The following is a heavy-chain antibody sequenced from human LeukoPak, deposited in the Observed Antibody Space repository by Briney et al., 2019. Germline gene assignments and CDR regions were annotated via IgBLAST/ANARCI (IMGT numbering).Heavy chain of an antibody. D-gene: IGHD1-1*01. CDR1: GGSISSTSYC. J-gene: IGHJ5*02. Sequence: ETLSLTCTVPGGSISSTSYCWGWIRQPPGKGLEWIGNIYYSGSTYYNPSLKSRVTISVDTSKNQFSLKLSSVTAADTAVYYCATLTTPGWFNPWGQGTLVTVSS. CDR3: ATLTTPGWFNP. V-gene: IGHV4-39*07. CDR2: IYYSGST.